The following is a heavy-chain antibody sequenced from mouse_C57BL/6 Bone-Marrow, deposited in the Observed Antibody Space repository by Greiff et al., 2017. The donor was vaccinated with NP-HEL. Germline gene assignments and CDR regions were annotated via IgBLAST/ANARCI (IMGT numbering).Heavy chain of an antibody. CDR2: ISSGGDYI. Sequence: EVQLVESGEGLVKPGGSLKLSCAASGFTFSSYAMSWVRQTPEKRLEWVAYISSGGDYIYYADTVKGRFTISRDNARNTLYLQMSSLKSEDTAMYYCTRDGTYYSNYGYFDVWGTGTTVTVSS. J-gene: IGHJ1*03. D-gene: IGHD2-5*01. CDR1: GFTFSSYA. CDR3: TRDGTYYSNYGYFDV. V-gene: IGHV5-9-1*02.